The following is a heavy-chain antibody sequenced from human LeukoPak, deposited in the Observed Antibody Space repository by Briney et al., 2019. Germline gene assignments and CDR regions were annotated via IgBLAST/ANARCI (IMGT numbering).Heavy chain of an antibody. D-gene: IGHD2-8*01. J-gene: IGHJ4*02. Sequence: SQTLSLTCAISGDSVSSNSAAWNWIRQSPSRGLEWLGRTYYRSKWYIEYAVSMKSRARISPDTSKNQFSLQLNSVTPEDSAVYYCARTHGYIDYWGQGTLVTVSS. CDR1: GDSVSSNSAA. CDR3: ARTHGYIDY. V-gene: IGHV6-1*01. CDR2: TYYRSKWYI.